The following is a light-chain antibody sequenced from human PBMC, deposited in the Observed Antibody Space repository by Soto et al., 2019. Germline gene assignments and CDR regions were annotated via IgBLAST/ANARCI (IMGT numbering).Light chain of an antibody. V-gene: IGLV1-40*01. CDR1: SSNIGAGYD. CDR3: QSSDSGLSAVV. J-gene: IGLJ2*01. CDR2: GNS. Sequence: QSVLTQPPSVSAAPGQRVPISCTGSSSNIGAGYDVHWYQQLPGTAPKLLIYGNSNRPSGVPDRFSGSKSGTSASLAITGLQAEDEADYYCQSSDSGLSAVVFGGGTKLTVL.